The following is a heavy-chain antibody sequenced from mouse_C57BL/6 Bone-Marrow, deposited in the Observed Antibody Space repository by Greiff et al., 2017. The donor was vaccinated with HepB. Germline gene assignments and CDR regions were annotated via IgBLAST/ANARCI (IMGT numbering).Heavy chain of an antibody. CDR3: ARGEDSSGYQFAY. V-gene: IGHV1-82*01. CDR1: GYAFSSSW. CDR2: IYPGDGDT. J-gene: IGHJ3*01. D-gene: IGHD3-2*02. Sequence: LVESGPELVKPGASVKISCKASGYAFSSSWMNWVKQRPGKGLEWIGRIYPGDGDTNYNGKFKGKATLTADKSSSTAYMQLSSLTSEDSAVYFCARGEDSSGYQFAYWGQGTLVTVSA.